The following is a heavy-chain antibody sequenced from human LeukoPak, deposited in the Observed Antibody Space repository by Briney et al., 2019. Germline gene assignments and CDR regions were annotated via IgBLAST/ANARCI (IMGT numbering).Heavy chain of an antibody. J-gene: IGHJ3*02. V-gene: IGHV4-59*12. CDR3: ARGRVGATRGVAFDI. Sequence: SETLSLTCSVSGGSISSYYWSWIRQPPGRGLEWIGYIYYSGRTSYNPSLKSRVTISVDTSKNQFSLKLSSVTAADTAVYCCARGRVGATRGVAFDIWGQGTMVTVSS. CDR2: IYYSGRT. D-gene: IGHD1-26*01. CDR1: GGSISSYY.